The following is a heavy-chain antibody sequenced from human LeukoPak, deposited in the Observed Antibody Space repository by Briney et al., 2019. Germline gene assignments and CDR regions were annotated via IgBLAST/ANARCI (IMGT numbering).Heavy chain of an antibody. CDR1: GGTFSSYA. V-gene: IGHV1-69*05. J-gene: IGHJ4*02. CDR3: ASSQYSSGWSTSLAFDY. D-gene: IGHD6-19*01. Sequence: SVKVCCKASGGTFSSYAISWVRQAPGQGLEWMGRIIPIFGTANYAQKFQGRVTITTDESTSTAYMELSSLRSEDTAVYYCASSQYSSGWSTSLAFDYWGQGTLVTVSS. CDR2: IIPIFGTA.